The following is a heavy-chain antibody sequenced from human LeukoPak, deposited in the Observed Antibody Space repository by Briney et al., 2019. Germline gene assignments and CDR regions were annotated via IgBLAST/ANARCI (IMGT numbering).Heavy chain of an antibody. CDR1: GGTFSSYA. CDR2: IIPILGIA. Sequence: SVKVSCKASGGTFSSYAISWVRQAPGQGLEWMGRIIPILGIANYAQKFQGRVTITADKSTSTAYMELSSLRSEDTAVYYCARGGRFGAKGFDPWGQGTLVTVSS. CDR3: ARGGRFGAKGFDP. D-gene: IGHD3-10*01. V-gene: IGHV1-69*04. J-gene: IGHJ5*02.